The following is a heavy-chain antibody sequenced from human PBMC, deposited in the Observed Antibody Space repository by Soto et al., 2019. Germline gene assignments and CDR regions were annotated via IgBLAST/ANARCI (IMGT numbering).Heavy chain of an antibody. V-gene: IGHV3-53*01. CDR3: ARDSTYYEGIVDY. CDR1: GFTVGSNY. Sequence: XGSLRLCGAASGFTVGSNYMTWVRQAPGKGLEWVSLIYSGGSTYYADSVKGRFTISRDNSKNTLYLQMNSLRAEDTAVYYCARDSTYYEGIVDYWGQGTLVTVSS. J-gene: IGHJ4*02. CDR2: IYSGGST. D-gene: IGHD1-26*01.